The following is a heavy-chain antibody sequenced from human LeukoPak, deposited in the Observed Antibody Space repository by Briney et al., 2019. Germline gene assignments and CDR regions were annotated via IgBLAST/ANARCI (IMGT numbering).Heavy chain of an antibody. CDR1: GGTFSSYA. Sequence: SVKVSCKASGGTFSSYAISWVRHAPGQGLEWMGRIIPILGIANYAQKFQGRVTITADKSTSTAYMELSSLRSEDTAVYYCARGNEGSYYAHFDYWGQGTLVTVSS. CDR2: IIPILGIA. J-gene: IGHJ4*02. D-gene: IGHD1-26*01. V-gene: IGHV1-69*04. CDR3: ARGNEGSYYAHFDY.